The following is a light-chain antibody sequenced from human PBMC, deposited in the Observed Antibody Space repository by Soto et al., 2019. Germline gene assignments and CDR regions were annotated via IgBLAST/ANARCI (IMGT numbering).Light chain of an antibody. CDR2: DAS. CDR3: QQRSNWPLT. V-gene: IGKV3-11*01. Sequence: EIVLTQCPATVSLSPGERATLSCRASQSVSSYLAWYQQKPGQAPRLLIYDASNRATGIPARFSGSGSGTDFTLTISSLEPEDFAVYYCQQRSNWPLTFGPGTKVDIK. J-gene: IGKJ3*01. CDR1: QSVSSY.